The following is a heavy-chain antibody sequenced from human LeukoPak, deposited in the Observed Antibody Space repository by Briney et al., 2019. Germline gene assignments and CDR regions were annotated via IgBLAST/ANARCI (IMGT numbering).Heavy chain of an antibody. V-gene: IGHV1-18*04. D-gene: IGHD3-10*01. Sequence: EASVKVSCKASGYTFTSYGISWVRQAPGQGLEWMGWISAYNGNTNYAQKLQGRVTMTTDTSTSTAYIELRSLRSDDTAVYYCVIVGGTGSYIDYWGQGTLVTVSS. CDR2: ISAYNGNT. CDR3: VIVGGTGSYIDY. CDR1: GYTFTSYG. J-gene: IGHJ4*02.